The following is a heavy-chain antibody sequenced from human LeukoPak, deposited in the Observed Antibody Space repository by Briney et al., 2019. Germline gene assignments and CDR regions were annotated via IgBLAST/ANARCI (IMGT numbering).Heavy chain of an antibody. J-gene: IGHJ6*03. V-gene: IGHV4-59*12. CDR2: VYYSGNT. D-gene: IGHD1-26*01. Sequence: PSETLSLTCTVSGGSISGFYWNWIRQPPGKGLEWIGYVYYSGNTNYNPSLKSRVTISLDTSKNQFSLKLSSVTAADTAVYYCASRRNMWELPFGYYYYYMDVWGKGTTVTVSS. CDR1: GGSISGFY. CDR3: ASRRNMWELPFGYYYYYMDV.